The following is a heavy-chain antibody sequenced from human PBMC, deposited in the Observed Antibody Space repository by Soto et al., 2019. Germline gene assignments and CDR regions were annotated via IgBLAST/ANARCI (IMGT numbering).Heavy chain of an antibody. Sequence: RWSLRLSCAASGFAFSNVWMSWVRQAPGKGLEWVGRIRSKRHGGTAEYAAPVRGRFTISRDDSKDTLYLQMNSLETEDTAVYYCAREPHFDYWGLGTVVTVSS. J-gene: IGHJ4*02. CDR2: IRSKRHGGTA. V-gene: IGHV3-15*01. CDR1: GFAFSNVW. CDR3: AREPHFDY.